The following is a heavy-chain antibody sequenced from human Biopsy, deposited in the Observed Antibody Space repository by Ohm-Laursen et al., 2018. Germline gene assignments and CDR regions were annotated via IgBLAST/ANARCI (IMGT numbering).Heavy chain of an antibody. Sequence: GASVKVSCKVSGYSLIELSMYWVRQAPGKGLEWMESFDLDDGETINVQRFQGRVTMTADTSTDTAYMEMSGLRSDDTAVYYCATNIRGGELEPWKGHYYGMDVWGQGTSVTVSS. V-gene: IGHV1-24*01. D-gene: IGHD1-1*01. CDR1: GYSLIELS. CDR2: FDLDDGET. J-gene: IGHJ6*02. CDR3: ATNIRGGELEPWKGHYYGMDV.